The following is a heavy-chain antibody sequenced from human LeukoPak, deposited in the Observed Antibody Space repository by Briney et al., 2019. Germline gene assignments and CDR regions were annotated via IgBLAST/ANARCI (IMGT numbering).Heavy chain of an antibody. J-gene: IGHJ6*02. V-gene: IGHV1-18*01. CDR2: ISAYNGNT. CDR3: ARGARSQYGMDV. Sequence: ASVKVSCKASGYSFSRYSISWVRQAPGQGLEWMGWISAYNGNTNYAQKLQGRVTMTTDTSTSTAYMELRSLRSDDTAVYYCARGARSQYGMDVWGQGTTVSVSS. CDR1: GYSFSRYS.